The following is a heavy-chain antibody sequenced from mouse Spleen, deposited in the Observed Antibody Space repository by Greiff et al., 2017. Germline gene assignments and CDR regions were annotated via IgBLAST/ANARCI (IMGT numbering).Heavy chain of an antibody. V-gene: IGHV5-17*02. J-gene: IGHJ2*01. CDR3: ARRDRYGFDY. CDR2: ISSGSSTI. Sequence: EVMLVESGGGLVQPGGSRKLSCAASGFTFSSFGMHWVRQAPEKGLEWVAYISSGSSTIYYADTVKGRFTISRDNPKNTLFLQMTSLRSEDTAMYYCARRDRYGFDYWGQGTTLTVSS. CDR1: GFTFSSFG. D-gene: IGHD2-14*01.